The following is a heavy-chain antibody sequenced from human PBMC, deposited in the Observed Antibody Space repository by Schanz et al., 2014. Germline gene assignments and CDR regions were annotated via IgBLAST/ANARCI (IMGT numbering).Heavy chain of an antibody. D-gene: IGHD3-10*01. CDR3: ARIGGSVFDY. CDR1: GFTFSSYA. Sequence: EVQLLESGGGLVQPGGSLRLSCAASGFTFSSYAMSWVRQAPGKGLEWVSSINTGGDSTYYADSVKGRLTISRDNSKNSLYLQMNSLRAEDTAVYYCARIGGSVFDYWAQGTLVTVSS. CDR2: INTGGDST. V-gene: IGHV3-23*01. J-gene: IGHJ4*02.